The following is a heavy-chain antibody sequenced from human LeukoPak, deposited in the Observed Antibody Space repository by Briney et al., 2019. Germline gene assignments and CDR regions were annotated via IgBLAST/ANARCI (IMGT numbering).Heavy chain of an antibody. CDR3: ARVGTVWGSYRYFDY. Sequence: PSETLSLTGAVYGGSFSGYYWSWIRQPPGKGLEWIGEINHSGSTNYNPSLKSRVTISVDTSKNQFSLKLSSVTAADTAVYYCARVGTVWGSYRYFDYWGQGTLVTVSS. CDR1: GGSFSGYY. D-gene: IGHD3-16*02. CDR2: INHSGST. V-gene: IGHV4-34*01. J-gene: IGHJ4*02.